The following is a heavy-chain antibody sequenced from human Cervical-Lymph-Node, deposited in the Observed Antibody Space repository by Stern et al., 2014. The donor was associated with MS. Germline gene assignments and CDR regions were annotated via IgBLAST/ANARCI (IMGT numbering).Heavy chain of an antibody. D-gene: IGHD6-13*01. CDR2: IGWTSATK. CDR3: AKSYSSSWSGWIDS. V-gene: IGHV3-9*01. J-gene: IGHJ5*01. Sequence: EVQLVESGGGLVQPGRSPRLSCRASQITFDDYGFHLVRQVPGKGLAWVAGIGWTSATKVYADSVKGRFTISRDNARDSLYLQMNNLTPDDTALYYCAKSYSSSWSGWIDSWGQGILVTVSS. CDR1: QITFDDYG.